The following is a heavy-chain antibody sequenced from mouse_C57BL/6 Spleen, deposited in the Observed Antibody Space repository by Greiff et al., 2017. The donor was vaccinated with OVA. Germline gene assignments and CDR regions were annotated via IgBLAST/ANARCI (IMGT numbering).Heavy chain of an antibody. CDR3: TRREAYYSNYYFDY. J-gene: IGHJ2*01. CDR2: IDPETGGT. D-gene: IGHD2-5*01. CDR1: GYTFTDYE. Sequence: QVQLQQSGAELVRPGASVTLSCKASGYTFTDYEMHWVKQTPVHGLEWIGAIDPETGGTAYNQKFKGKAILTADKSSSTAYMELRSLTSEDSAVYYCTRREAYYSNYYFDYWGQGTTLTVSS. V-gene: IGHV1-15*01.